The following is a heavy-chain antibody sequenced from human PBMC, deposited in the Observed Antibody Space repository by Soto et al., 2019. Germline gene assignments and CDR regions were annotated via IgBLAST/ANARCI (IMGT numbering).Heavy chain of an antibody. J-gene: IGHJ6*02. D-gene: IGHD2-8*01. Sequence: QGQLVQSGPEAKKPGASVKVSCKASGYTFSRYGISWVRQAPGQGLEWMGWISGYNGDTKYAQKVQGSVTMTIDTSTSTAYRELRSLTSDDTAIYYCAKNGQPPYYYYGMDVWGQGTTVTVSS. CDR1: GYTFSRYG. CDR2: ISGYNGDT. CDR3: AKNGQPPYYYYGMDV. V-gene: IGHV1-18*01.